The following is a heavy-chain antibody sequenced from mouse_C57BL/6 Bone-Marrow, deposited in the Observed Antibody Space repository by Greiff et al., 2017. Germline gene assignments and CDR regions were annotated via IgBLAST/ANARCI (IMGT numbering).Heavy chain of an antibody. CDR1: GYTFTSYW. CDR3: TRYYGSSYVWFAY. V-gene: IGHV1-5*01. J-gene: IGHJ3*01. Sequence: VQLQQSGTVLARPGASVKMSCKTSGYTFTSYWMHWVKQRPGQGLEWIGAIYPGNSDTSYNEKFKGKATLTAVTSASTAYMELSSLTNEDAAVYYCTRYYGSSYVWFAYWGQGTLVTGSA. D-gene: IGHD1-1*01. CDR2: IYPGNSDT.